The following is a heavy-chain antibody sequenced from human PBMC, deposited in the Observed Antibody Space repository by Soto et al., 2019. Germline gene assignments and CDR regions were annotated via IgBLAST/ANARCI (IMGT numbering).Heavy chain of an antibody. CDR3: ATCLAAAGYAYGMDV. Sequence: PGESLKISCQGSGYSFTKYWIGWVRQMPGKGLEWMGIIYPGNSDSRYGPSFQGQVSFSSDKSINTAYLQWSSLKASDTAIYYCATCLAAAGYAYGMDVWGKGTKVTVSS. D-gene: IGHD6-13*01. J-gene: IGHJ6*04. CDR1: GYSFTKYW. CDR2: IYPGNSDS. V-gene: IGHV5-51*01.